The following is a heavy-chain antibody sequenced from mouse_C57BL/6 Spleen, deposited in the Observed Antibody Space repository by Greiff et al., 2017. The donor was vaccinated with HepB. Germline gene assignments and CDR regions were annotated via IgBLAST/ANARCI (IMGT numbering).Heavy chain of an antibody. D-gene: IGHD1-1*01. CDR1: GYTFTSYW. V-gene: IGHV1-69*01. J-gene: IGHJ4*01. Sequence: VQLQQSGAELVMPGASVKLSCKASGYTFTSYWMHWVKQRPGQGLEWIGEIDPSDSYTNYNQKFKGKSTLTVDKSSSTAYMQLSSLTSEDSAVYYCARTFITTVVEDAMDYWGQGTSVTVSS. CDR3: ARTFITTVVEDAMDY. CDR2: IDPSDSYT.